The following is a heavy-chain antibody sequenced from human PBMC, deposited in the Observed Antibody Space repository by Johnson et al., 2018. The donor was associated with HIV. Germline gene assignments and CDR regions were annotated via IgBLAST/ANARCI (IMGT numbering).Heavy chain of an antibody. CDR2: IWYDGSVK. Sequence: VQLVESGGGLVQPGGSLRLSCAASGFTFSSYAMSWVRQAPGKGLEWVAVIWYDGSVKYYVDSVKGRFTISRDNAKNSLYMHMNSLRAEDTAVYYCAKDRSGSAGAFDIWGQGTMVTVSS. J-gene: IGHJ3*02. V-gene: IGHV3-7*01. CDR1: GFTFSSYA. CDR3: AKDRSGSAGAFDI. D-gene: IGHD1-26*01.